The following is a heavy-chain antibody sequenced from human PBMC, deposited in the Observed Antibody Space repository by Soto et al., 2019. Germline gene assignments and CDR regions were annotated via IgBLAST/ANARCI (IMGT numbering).Heavy chain of an antibody. J-gene: IGHJ4*02. D-gene: IGHD3-22*01. V-gene: IGHV3-30*18. Sequence: GGSLRLSCAASGFTFSSYGMHWVRQAPGKGLEWVAVISYDGSNKYYADSVKGRFTISRDNSKNTLYLQMNSLRAEDTAVYYWAKEGEYDSSGYPDYWGRGPLVTVSS. CDR1: GFTFSSYG. CDR3: AKEGEYDSSGYPDY. CDR2: ISYDGSNK.